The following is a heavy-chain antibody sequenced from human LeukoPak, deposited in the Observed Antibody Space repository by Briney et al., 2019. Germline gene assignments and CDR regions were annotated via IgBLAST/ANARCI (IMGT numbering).Heavy chain of an antibody. CDR1: GFTFSSYA. CDR2: ISYDGSNK. Sequence: PGRSLRLSCAASGFTFSSYAMHWVRQAPGKGLEWVAVISYDGSNKYYADSVKGRFTTSRDNSKNTLYLQMNSLRAEDTAVYYCAREVYDSSGYYSHWGQGTLVTVSS. CDR3: AREVYDSSGYYSH. J-gene: IGHJ4*02. D-gene: IGHD3-22*01. V-gene: IGHV3-30-3*01.